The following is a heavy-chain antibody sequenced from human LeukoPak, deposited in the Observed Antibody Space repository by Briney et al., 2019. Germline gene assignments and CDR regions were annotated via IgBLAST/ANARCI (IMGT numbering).Heavy chain of an antibody. V-gene: IGHV3-23*01. CDR2: ISGSGGST. CDR1: GFTFSSYA. D-gene: IGHD2-2*01. J-gene: IGHJ4*02. Sequence: GSLRLSCAASGFTFSSYAMSWVRQAPGKGLEWVSAISGSGGSTYYADSVKGRFTISRDNSKNTLYLQMNSLRAEDTAVYYCAKGRPCSSTSCYGSYFDYWGQGTLVTVSS. CDR3: AKGRPCSSTSCYGSYFDY.